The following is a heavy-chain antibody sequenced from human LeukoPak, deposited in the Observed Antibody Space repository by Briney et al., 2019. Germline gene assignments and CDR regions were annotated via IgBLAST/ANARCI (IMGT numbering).Heavy chain of an antibody. D-gene: IGHD3-10*01. CDR2: INPNSGGT. J-gene: IGHJ4*02. CDR3: AREYYYGSGYFDY. CDR1: GYTFTGYY. V-gene: IGHV1-2*02. Sequence: ASVKVSCKASGYTFTGYYMHWVRQAPGQGLEWMGWINPNSGGTNYAQKFQGRVTMTRDTSISTAYMELSRPRSDDTAVYYCAREYYYGSGYFDYWGQGTLVTVSS.